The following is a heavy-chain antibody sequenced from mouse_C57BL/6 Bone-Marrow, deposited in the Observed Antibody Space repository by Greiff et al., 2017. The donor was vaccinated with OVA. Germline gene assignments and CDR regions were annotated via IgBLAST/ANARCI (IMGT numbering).Heavy chain of an antibody. Sequence: QVQLKESGPELVKPGASVKISCKASGYAFSSSWMNWVQQRPGKGLEWIGRIYPGDGDTNYNGKFKGKATLTADKSSSPAYMQLSSLTSEDSAVYFCASHFDYWGQGTTLTVSS. CDR2: IYPGDGDT. CDR1: GYAFSSSW. V-gene: IGHV1-82*01. CDR3: ASHFDY. J-gene: IGHJ2*01.